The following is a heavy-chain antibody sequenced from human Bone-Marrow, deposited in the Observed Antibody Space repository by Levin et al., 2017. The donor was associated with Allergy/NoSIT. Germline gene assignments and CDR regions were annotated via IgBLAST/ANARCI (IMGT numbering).Heavy chain of an antibody. CDR2: ISYDGSNK. J-gene: IGHJ4*02. V-gene: IGHV3-30*04. Sequence: LSLTCAASGFTFSSYAMHWVRQAPGKGLAWVAVISYDGSNKYYADSVKGRFTISRDNSKNTLYLQMNSLRAEDTAVYYWARGAGYNWNDEERWGWGQGTLVTVSS. CDR3: ARGAGYNWNDEERWG. CDR1: GFTFSSYA. D-gene: IGHD1-20*01.